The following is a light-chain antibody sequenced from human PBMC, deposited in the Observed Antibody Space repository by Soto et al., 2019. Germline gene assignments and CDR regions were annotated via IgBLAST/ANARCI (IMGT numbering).Light chain of an antibody. V-gene: IGLV2-8*01. CDR3: SSYGGSKNGV. Sequence: QSALTQPPSASGSPGQSVTISCTGTSSDVGGYNYVSWYQQHPGKAPKLMIYEVSKRFSGAPDRFSGSKSGNTASLTVSGLQSEDEADYYCSSYGGSKNGVFGTGTKLTVL. CDR1: SSDVGGYNY. CDR2: EVS. J-gene: IGLJ1*01.